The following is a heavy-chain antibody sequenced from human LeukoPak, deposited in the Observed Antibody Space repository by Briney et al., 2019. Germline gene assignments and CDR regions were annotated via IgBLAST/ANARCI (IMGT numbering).Heavy chain of an antibody. J-gene: IGHJ3*02. CDR2: INHSGST. CDR1: GGSFSGYY. Sequence: SETLSRTCAVYGGSFSGYYWRWIRQPPRKGLEWIGEINHSGSTNYNPSLKSRVTISVDTSKNQFSLKLSSVTAADTAVYYCARMAVAGTGAFDIWGQGTMVTVSS. D-gene: IGHD6-19*01. CDR3: ARMAVAGTGAFDI. V-gene: IGHV4-34*01.